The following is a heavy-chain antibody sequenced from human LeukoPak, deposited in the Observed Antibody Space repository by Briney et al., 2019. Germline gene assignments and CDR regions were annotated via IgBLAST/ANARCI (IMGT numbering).Heavy chain of an antibody. J-gene: IGHJ6*02. Sequence: WVSVIAGSGGGTYYADSVKGRFTISRDTSKNTLYLQMNSLRAEDTAVYYCAKALTGEDYGMDVWGQGTTVTVSS. D-gene: IGHD2-15*01. CDR2: IAGSGGGT. CDR3: AKALTGEDYGMDV. V-gene: IGHV3-23*01.